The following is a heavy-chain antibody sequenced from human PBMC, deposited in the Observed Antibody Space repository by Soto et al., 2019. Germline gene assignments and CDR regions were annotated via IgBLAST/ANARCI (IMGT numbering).Heavy chain of an antibody. D-gene: IGHD2-21*02. CDR3: ARQRTSVVTQAYFDV. Sequence: PSETLSLTCTVSGVSVSSSNYHWGWILQPPGKGLEWIGSIYYTGSTHYNPSLRSRVSMSIDTSKDQFSLKLKSVTAADTALYFCARQRTSVVTQAYFDVWGPGSLVTVSS. CDR2: IYYTGST. CDR1: GVSVSSSNYH. V-gene: IGHV4-39*01. J-gene: IGHJ4*02.